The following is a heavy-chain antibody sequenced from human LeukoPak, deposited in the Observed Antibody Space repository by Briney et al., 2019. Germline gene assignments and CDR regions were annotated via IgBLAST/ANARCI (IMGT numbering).Heavy chain of an antibody. CDR2: IRADGGVR. J-gene: IGHJ5*02. Sequence: GGSLRLSCAASGFTFSSSWMSWVRQAPGKGLEWVANIRADGGVRNYVDSVKGRFTISRDNAKNSLYLLMNSLRAEDTAVYYCARDPLYGSGAWGQGTLVTVSS. D-gene: IGHD6-19*01. CDR3: ARDPLYGSGA. CDR1: GFTFSSSW. V-gene: IGHV3-7*05.